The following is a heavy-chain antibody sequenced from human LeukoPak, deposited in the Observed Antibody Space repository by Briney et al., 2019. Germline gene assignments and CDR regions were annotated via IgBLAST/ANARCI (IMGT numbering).Heavy chain of an antibody. V-gene: IGHV4-39*07. D-gene: IGHD3-10*01. J-gene: IGHJ5*02. Sequence: SETLSLTCTVSGGSISSSSYYWGWIRQPPGKGLEWIGEINHSGSTNYNPSLKSRVTISVDTSKNQFSLKLSSVTAADTAVYYCARDRVFGELSWFDPWGQGTLVTVSS. CDR1: GGSISSSSYY. CDR2: INHSGST. CDR3: ARDRVFGELSWFDP.